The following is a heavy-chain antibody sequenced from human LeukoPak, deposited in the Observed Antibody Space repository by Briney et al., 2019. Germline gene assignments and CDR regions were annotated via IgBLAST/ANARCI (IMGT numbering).Heavy chain of an antibody. CDR3: ARVLPGAVAGTDY. CDR1: GFTFSSYS. Sequence: GGSLRLSCAASGFTFSSYSMNWVRQAPGKGLEWVASISSSSAYIYYTDSVEGRFTISRDNVRNSLYLQMNTLRVEDTAVYYCARVLPGAVAGTDYWGQGTLVTVSS. CDR2: ISSSSAYI. J-gene: IGHJ4*02. D-gene: IGHD6-19*01. V-gene: IGHV3-21*01.